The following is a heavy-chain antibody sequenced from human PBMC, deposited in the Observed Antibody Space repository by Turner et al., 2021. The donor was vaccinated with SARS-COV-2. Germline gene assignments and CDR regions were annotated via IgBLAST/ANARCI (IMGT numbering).Heavy chain of an antibody. CDR2: IWYDGSNK. V-gene: IGHV3-33*01. Sequence: QVQLVESGGGVVQPGRSLRLSCAASGFPFSSYGMHWVRQAPGKGREWVAVIWYDGSNKYYADSVKGRFTISRDNSKNTLYLQMNSLRAEDTAVYYCARDGGYSGYAYFDYWGQGTLVTVSS. CDR1: GFPFSSYG. J-gene: IGHJ4*02. CDR3: ARDGGYSGYAYFDY. D-gene: IGHD5-12*01.